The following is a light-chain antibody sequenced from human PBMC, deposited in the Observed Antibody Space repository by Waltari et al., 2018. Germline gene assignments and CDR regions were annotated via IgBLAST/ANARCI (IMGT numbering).Light chain of an antibody. V-gene: IGLV3-21*02. CDR3: QVWDSGSDHYV. Sequence: SYVLTQPPSVSVAPGQTARISCDGNNIGSRNVHWYQQKPGQAPVLVVYDDGDRPSGSPGRFSGSNSGNTATLTISRVDAGDEADYYCQVWDSGSDHYVFGTVTKVTVL. CDR1: NIGSRN. CDR2: DDG. J-gene: IGLJ1*01.